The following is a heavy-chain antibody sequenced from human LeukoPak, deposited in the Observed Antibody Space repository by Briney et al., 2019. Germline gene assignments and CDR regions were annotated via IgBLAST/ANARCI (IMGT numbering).Heavy chain of an antibody. D-gene: IGHD3-9*01. CDR1: GFTFSSYG. CDR2: ISGSGGST. V-gene: IGHV3-23*01. CDR3: AKDRHYDILMGGYFDY. Sequence: GGSLRLSCAASGFTFSSYGMSWVRQAPGKGLEWVSAISGSGGSTYYADSVKGRFTISRDNSKNTLYLQMNSLRAEDTAVYYCAKDRHYDILMGGYFDYWGQGTLVTVSS. J-gene: IGHJ4*02.